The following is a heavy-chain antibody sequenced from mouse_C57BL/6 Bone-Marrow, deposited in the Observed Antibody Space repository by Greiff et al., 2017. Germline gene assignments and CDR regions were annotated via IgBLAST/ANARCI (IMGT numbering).Heavy chain of an antibody. CDR2: IYPRDGST. Sequence: QVQLQQSGPELVKPGASVKLSCKASGYTFTSYDINWVKQRPGQGLEWIGWIYPRDGSTKYNEKFKGKATLTVDTSSSTAYMELHSLTSEDSAVYFCAKPPIYYDSDAFSYWGQGTLVTVSA. J-gene: IGHJ3*01. CDR1: GYTFTSYD. CDR3: AKPPIYYDSDAFSY. V-gene: IGHV1-85*01. D-gene: IGHD2-4*01.